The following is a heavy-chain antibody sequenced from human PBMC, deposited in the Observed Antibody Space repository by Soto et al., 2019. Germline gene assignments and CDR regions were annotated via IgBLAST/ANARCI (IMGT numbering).Heavy chain of an antibody. CDR2: IIPIFGTA. J-gene: IGHJ5*02. CDR3: ARDLGYCSSTSCYTGYNWFDP. D-gene: IGHD2-2*02. V-gene: IGHV1-69*05. Sequence: SVKVSCKASGGTFRSYAISWVRQAPGQGLEWMGGIIPIFGTANYAQKFQGRVTITTDESTSTAYMELSSLRSEDTAVYYCARDLGYCSSTSCYTGYNWFDPWGQGXLVTVSS. CDR1: GGTFRSYA.